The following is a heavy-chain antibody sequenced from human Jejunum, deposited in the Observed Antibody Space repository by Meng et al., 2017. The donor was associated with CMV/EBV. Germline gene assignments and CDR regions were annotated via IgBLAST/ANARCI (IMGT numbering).Heavy chain of an antibody. CDR3: ARGLVGTTTAFDN. Sequence: AASGLTVSASDMTWVRQPPGKGLEWVSVIYSGGITYYAESARGRFTISRDKSKNTLHLQMNNLRTEDTAVYSCARGLVGTTTAFDNWGQGTLVTVSS. CDR2: IYSGGIT. CDR1: GLTVSASD. V-gene: IGHV3-53*01. D-gene: IGHD1-26*01. J-gene: IGHJ4*02.